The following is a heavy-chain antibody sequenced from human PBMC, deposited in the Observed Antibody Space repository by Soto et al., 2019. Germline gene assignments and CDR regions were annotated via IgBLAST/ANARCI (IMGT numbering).Heavy chain of an antibody. D-gene: IGHD3-16*02. CDR1: GFTFSSYA. Sequence: PGGSLRLSCAVSGFTFSSYATSWVRQAPGRGLEWVSAITGGGRDTYYADSVKGRFTISKDNSKNTLYLELNSLRADDTAVYFCARGSTILFGGVVVPWFDYWGQGTLVTAPQ. V-gene: IGHV3-23*01. CDR3: ARGSTILFGGVVVPWFDY. J-gene: IGHJ4*02. CDR2: ITGGGRDT.